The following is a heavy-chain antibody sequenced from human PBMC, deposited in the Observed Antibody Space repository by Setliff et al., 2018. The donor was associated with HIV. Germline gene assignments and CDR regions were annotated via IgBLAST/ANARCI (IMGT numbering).Heavy chain of an antibody. V-gene: IGHV1-2*05. J-gene: IGHJ1*01. CDR1: GFTFTAYY. CDR3: ARGGGIIDHGEEYFQH. CDR2: INPNTGGT. D-gene: IGHD1-26*01. Sequence: ASVKVSCKASGFTFTAYYLHWVRQAPGQGLEWMGRINPNTGGTSYAQKFQGRVTMTRDTSITTAYMEMTTLTSDDTVVYYCARGGGIIDHGEEYFQHWGQGTLVTVSS.